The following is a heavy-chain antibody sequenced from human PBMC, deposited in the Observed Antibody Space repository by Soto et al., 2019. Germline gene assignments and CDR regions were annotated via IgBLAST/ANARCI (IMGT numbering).Heavy chain of an antibody. J-gene: IGHJ4*02. D-gene: IGHD6-19*01. V-gene: IGHV4-59*01. CDR3: ARVDSSGWYPPSWYFDY. CDR2: IYYSGST. CDR1: GCSISSYY. Sequence: PSETLSLTCTVSGCSISSYYWSWIRQPPGKGLEWIGYIYYSGSTNYNPSLKSRVTISVDTSKNQSSLKLSSVTAADTAVYYCARVDSSGWYPPSWYFDYWGQGTLVTVSS.